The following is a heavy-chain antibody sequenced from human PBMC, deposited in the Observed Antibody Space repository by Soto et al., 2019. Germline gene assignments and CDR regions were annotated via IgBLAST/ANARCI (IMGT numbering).Heavy chain of an antibody. CDR2: ISGSGGST. Sequence: EVQLLESGGGLVQPGGSLRLSCAASGFTFRSYAMSWVRQAPGKGMEWVAAISGSGGSTYYADSVKGRFTISRENSMNTLCLQMNSLRAEDAAVYYCAKDLVGSNADYYDYWGQGTLVTVSS. CDR1: GFTFRSYA. V-gene: IGHV3-23*01. D-gene: IGHD2-15*01. J-gene: IGHJ4*02. CDR3: AKDLVGSNADYYDY.